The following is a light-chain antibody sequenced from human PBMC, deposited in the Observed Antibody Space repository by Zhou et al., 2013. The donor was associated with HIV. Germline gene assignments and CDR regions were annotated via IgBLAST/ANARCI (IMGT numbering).Light chain of an antibody. CDR3: QQYNNWPPYT. CDR1: QTISSN. Sequence: PGERATLSCRASQTISSNLAWYQQKPGQAPRLLIYDASNRAAGIPARFSGSVSGTEFSLTISSVQSEDFAVYYCQQYNNWPPYTFGQGTKLEI. CDR2: DAS. V-gene: IGKV3-15*01. J-gene: IGKJ2*01.